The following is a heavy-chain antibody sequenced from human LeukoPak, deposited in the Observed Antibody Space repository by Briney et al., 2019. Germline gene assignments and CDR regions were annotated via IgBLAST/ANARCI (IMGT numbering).Heavy chain of an antibody. V-gene: IGHV3-74*01. CDR2: ISGDGSST. Sequence: GGSLRLSCAASGFTFSSNWMHWVRQAPGKGLAWVSRISGDGSSTSYADSVKGRFTIYRDNAKNTMYLQMNSLTVEDTAVYYCVRTTYGPEYWGQGTLVTVSS. J-gene: IGHJ4*02. D-gene: IGHD1-1*01. CDR3: VRTTYGPEY. CDR1: GFTFSSNW.